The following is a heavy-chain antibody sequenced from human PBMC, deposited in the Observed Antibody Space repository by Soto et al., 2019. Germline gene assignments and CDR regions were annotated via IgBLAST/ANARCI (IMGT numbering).Heavy chain of an antibody. CDR1: GGAISGYY. J-gene: IGHJ5*02. CDR2: IYSSGST. CDR3: ARGQRFYDWFDP. D-gene: IGHD3-3*01. Sequence: TLSLTCTVTGGAISGYYWTWMRQSAGGGLEWIGRIYSSGSTNYNPSLKSRVTISLDTSMNHFSLRLSSVTAADTAVYYCARGQRFYDWFDPWGQGTLVTVSS. V-gene: IGHV4-4*07.